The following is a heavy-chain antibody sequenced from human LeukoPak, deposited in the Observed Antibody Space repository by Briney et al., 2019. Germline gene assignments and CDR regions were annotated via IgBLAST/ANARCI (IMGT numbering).Heavy chain of an antibody. CDR3: ARVDTILSYKLDY. Sequence: PGGSLRLSCAASGFTFSNYAMNWVRQAPGKGLEWVSSISGSGVGTYYADSVKGRFTISRHNSKNTVYLQMNNLRAEDTAMYYCARVDTILSYKLDYWGQGTLVTVSS. J-gene: IGHJ4*02. CDR1: GFTFSNYA. V-gene: IGHV3-23*01. CDR2: ISGSGVGT. D-gene: IGHD5-24*01.